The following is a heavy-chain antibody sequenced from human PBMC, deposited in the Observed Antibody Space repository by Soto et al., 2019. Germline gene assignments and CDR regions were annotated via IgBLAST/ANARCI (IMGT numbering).Heavy chain of an antibody. V-gene: IGHV1-2*02. CDR2: INPNSGGT. J-gene: IGHJ6*02. CDR3: ARVEIYYYDSSGYYAYYGMDV. CDR1: GYTFTGYY. D-gene: IGHD3-22*01. Sequence: ASVKVSCKASGYTFTGYYMHWVRQAPGQGLEWMGWINPNSGGTNYAQKFQGRVTMTRDTSISTAYMELSRLRSDDTAVCYCARVEIYYYDSSGYYAYYGMDVWGQGTTVTVSS.